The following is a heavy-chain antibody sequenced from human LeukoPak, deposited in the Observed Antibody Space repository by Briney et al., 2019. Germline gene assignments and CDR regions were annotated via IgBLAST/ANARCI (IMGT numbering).Heavy chain of an antibody. CDR2: INTDGSST. V-gene: IGHV3-74*01. Sequence: SGGSLRLSCAASGFIFSSYWMHWVRHAPGKGLAWVSRINTDGSSTSYADSVKGRFTISRDNAKNTLYLQMNSLRAEDTAVYYCAKATGYLLWGQGTLVTVSS. CDR3: AKATGYLL. CDR1: GFIFSSYW. J-gene: IGHJ4*02. D-gene: IGHD1-14*01.